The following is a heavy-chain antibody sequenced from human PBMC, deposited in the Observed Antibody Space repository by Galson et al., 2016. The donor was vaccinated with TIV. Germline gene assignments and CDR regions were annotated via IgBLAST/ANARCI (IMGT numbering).Heavy chain of an antibody. V-gene: IGHV1-3*01. J-gene: IGHJ4*02. CDR3: ARDPGYFVY. CDR1: GYTFTNYI. CDR2: INAGNGNT. D-gene: IGHD1-1*01. Sequence: SVKVSCKASGYTFTNYIMHWVRQAPGQRLERMGWINAGNGNTKYSQKFQGRVIITRDTSASTAYMELSSLRSEDTAVYYCARDPGYFVYWGQGTLVTVSS.